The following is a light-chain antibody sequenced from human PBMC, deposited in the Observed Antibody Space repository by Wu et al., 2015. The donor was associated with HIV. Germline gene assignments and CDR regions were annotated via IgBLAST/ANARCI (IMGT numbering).Light chain of an antibody. J-gene: IGKJ3*01. CDR2: GAS. CDR3: QQYGTSPGT. Sequence: EIVLTQSPGTLSLSPGERATFSCRASQPISGYNLAWYQHKPGQAPRLLIYGASSRATDIPDRFSGSGSGTDFTLTISRLEPEDFAVYFCQQYGTSPGTFGPGT. CDR1: QPISGYN. V-gene: IGKV3-20*01.